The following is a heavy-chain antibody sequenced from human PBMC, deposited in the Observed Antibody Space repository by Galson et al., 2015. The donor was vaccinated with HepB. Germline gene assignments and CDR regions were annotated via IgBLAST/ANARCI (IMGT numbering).Heavy chain of an antibody. D-gene: IGHD3-10*01. CDR3: AKSRGEFDY. CDR2: ISSSSSYI. Sequence: SLRLSCAASGFTFSSYSMNWVRQAPGKGLEWVSSISSSSSYIYYADSMKGRFTISRDNAKNSLYLQMNGLRAEDTAIYYCAKSRGEFDYWGQGTLVTVSS. J-gene: IGHJ4*02. CDR1: GFTFSSYS. V-gene: IGHV3-21*04.